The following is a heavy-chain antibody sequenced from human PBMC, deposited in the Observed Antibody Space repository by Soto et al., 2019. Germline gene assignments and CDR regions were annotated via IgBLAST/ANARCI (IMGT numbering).Heavy chain of an antibody. J-gene: IGHJ4*02. Sequence: GGSLRLSCAASGLTFSNYPMTWVRQAPGKGLEWVSLIGGAGSSTYYAESVKGRFTISRDNSKDTLYLQMNSLRAEDSSVYYCSRYVGQWPVKGFDHWGQRALLTISS. CDR2: IGGAGSST. CDR3: SRYVGQWPVKGFDH. D-gene: IGHD6-19*01. V-gene: IGHV3-23*01. CDR1: GLTFSNYP.